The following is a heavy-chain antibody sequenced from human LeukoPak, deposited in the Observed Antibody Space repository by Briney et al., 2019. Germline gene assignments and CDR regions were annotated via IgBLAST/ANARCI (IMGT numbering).Heavy chain of an antibody. J-gene: IGHJ4*02. CDR1: GFTFSSYS. CDR3: AGGIGYQLLQYNY. V-gene: IGHV3-21*01. CDR2: ISSSSSYI. D-gene: IGHD2-2*01. Sequence: PGRSLRLSCEASGFTFSSYSMNWVRQAPGKGLEWVSSISSSSSYIYYADSVKGRFTISRDNAKNSLYLQMNSLRAEDTAVYYCAGGIGYQLLQYNYWGQGTLVTVSS.